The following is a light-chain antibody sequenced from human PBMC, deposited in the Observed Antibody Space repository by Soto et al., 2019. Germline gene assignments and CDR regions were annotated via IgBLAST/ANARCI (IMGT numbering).Light chain of an antibody. CDR3: SSYTSSSTLEV. Sequence: QSVLTQPASVSGSPGQSITISCTGTSSDVGGYNYVSWYQQHPGKAPKLMIYEVSNRPPGVSNRFSGSKSGNTASLTISGLRAEDEADYYCSSYTSSSTLEVFGTGTKVTVL. CDR2: EVS. CDR1: SSDVGGYNY. V-gene: IGLV2-14*01. J-gene: IGLJ1*01.